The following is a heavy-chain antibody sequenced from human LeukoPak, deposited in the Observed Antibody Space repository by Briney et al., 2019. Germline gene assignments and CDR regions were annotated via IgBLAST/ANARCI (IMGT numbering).Heavy chain of an antibody. CDR1: GFTFSSYE. Sequence: GGSLRLSCAASGFTFSSYEMNWVRQAPGKGLEWVSYISNGDGTIKDADSVKGRFTISRDNAKNSLFLQMNSLRAEDTAVYYCARDLSGITGYTYGRGIDYWGQGTLVTVSS. V-gene: IGHV3-48*03. D-gene: IGHD5-18*01. J-gene: IGHJ4*02. CDR3: ARDLSGITGYTYGRGIDY. CDR2: ISNGDGTI.